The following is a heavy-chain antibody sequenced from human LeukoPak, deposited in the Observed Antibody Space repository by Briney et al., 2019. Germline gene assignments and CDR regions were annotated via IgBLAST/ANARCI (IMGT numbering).Heavy chain of an antibody. CDR2: ISGGST. Sequence: PGGSLRLSCAASGFTFSSYWMSWVRQAPGKGLEWVSSISGGSTYYADSRKGRFTISRGNSKNTLHLQMNSLRAEDTAVYYCASCPEHYGVFRRNYFDYWGQGTLVTVSS. V-gene: IGHV3-38-3*01. J-gene: IGHJ4*02. CDR3: ASCPEHYGVFRRNYFDY. D-gene: IGHD4-17*01. CDR1: GFTFSSYW.